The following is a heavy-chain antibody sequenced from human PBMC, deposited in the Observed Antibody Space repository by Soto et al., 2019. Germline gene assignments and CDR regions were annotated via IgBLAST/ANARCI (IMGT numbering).Heavy chain of an antibody. CDR3: ARKGNYFDY. J-gene: IGHJ4*02. V-gene: IGHV4-34*01. CDR1: GASFSLYY. Sequence: ETLSLTCAVYGASFSLYYWSWIRQPPGKGLEWIGEINHSGMTNHNPSLKSRVTMSVDTSKNQFSLKVRSVTAADTAVYYCARKGNYFDYWGQGALVTVSS. CDR2: INHSGMT. D-gene: IGHD3-10*01.